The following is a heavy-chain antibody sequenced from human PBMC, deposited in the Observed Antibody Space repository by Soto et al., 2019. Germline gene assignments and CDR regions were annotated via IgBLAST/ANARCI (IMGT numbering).Heavy chain of an antibody. J-gene: IGHJ6*02. CDR2: IIPIFGTA. D-gene: IGHD4-17*01. CDR1: GGTFSSYA. Sequence: GASVKVSCKASGGTFSSYAISWVRQAPGQGLEWMGGIIPIFGTANYAQKFQGRVTITADESTSTAYMELSSLRSEDTAVYYCARDQNNDYGDYGANYYYYYGMDVWGQGTTVTVSS. CDR3: ARDQNNDYGDYGANYYYYYGMDV. V-gene: IGHV1-69*13.